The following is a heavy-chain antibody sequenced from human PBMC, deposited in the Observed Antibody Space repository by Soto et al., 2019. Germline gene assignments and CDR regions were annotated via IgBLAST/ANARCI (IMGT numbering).Heavy chain of an antibody. J-gene: IGHJ4*02. CDR2: IWYDGSNK. Sequence: QVQLVESGGGVVQPGRSLRLSCAASGFTFSSYGMHWVRQAPGKGLEWVAVIWYDGSNKYYADSVKGRFTISRDNSKKTLYLQMNSLRAEDTAVYYCARDQTDIVVEGGIGGYWGQGTLVTVSS. CDR1: GFTFSSYG. V-gene: IGHV3-33*01. CDR3: ARDQTDIVVEGGIGGY. D-gene: IGHD5-12*01.